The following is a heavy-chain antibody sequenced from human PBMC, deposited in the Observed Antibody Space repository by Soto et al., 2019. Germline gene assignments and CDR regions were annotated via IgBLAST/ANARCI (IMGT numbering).Heavy chain of an antibody. V-gene: IGHV1-69*13. CDR3: ARVGGDGYNYGY. D-gene: IGHD5-12*01. J-gene: IGHJ4*02. CDR1: GGTFSSYA. CDR2: IIPIFGTA. Sequence: ASVKVSCKASGGTFSSYAISWVRQAPGQGLEWMGGIIPIFGTANYAQKFQGRLTITADESTRTAYMELSSLRSEDTAVYYCARVGGDGYNYGYWGQGTLVTVSS.